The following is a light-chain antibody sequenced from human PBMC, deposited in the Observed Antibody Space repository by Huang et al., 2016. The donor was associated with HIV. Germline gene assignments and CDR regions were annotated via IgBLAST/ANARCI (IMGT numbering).Light chain of an antibody. CDR2: GAS. V-gene: IGKV3-15*01. J-gene: IGKJ1*01. CDR1: QSISSN. CDR3: HQYNNWPPWT. Sequence: EIVMTQSPATLSVSPGARATLSCNASQSISSNLDWYQQKLGQAPRLLIYGASTRATDIPARFSGSGSGTEFTLTISSLQSEDFALYFCHQYNNWPPWTFGQGTKVEIK.